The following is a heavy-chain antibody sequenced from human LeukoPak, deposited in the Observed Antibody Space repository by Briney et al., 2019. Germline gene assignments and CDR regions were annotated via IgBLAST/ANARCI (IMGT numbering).Heavy chain of an antibody. CDR1: GFTFDDYA. CDR3: AKDINPFPGAFDI. Sequence: SLTLACPASGFTFDDYAMQWVRQAAGKGLEWVSCISWNSGSIGYGDSVKGRFTISRDNAKNPLYLQADSLRAEDTAFYVCAKDINPFPGAFDIWGQGTMVTVSS. CDR2: ISWNSGSI. V-gene: IGHV3-9*01. J-gene: IGHJ3*02. D-gene: IGHD2/OR15-2a*01.